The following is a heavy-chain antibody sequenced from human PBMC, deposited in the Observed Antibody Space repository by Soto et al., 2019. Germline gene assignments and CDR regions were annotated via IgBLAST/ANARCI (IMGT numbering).Heavy chain of an antibody. CDR3: ARGWYYYDSSGYYHYYGMDV. CDR1: GFTFSSYG. CDR2: IWYDGSNE. Sequence: GGSLRLSCAASGFTFSSYGMHWVRQAPGKGLEWVAVIWYDGSNEYYAYSVKGRFTISRDNSKNTLFLQMNSLRAEDTAVYYCARGWYYYDSSGYYHYYGMDVWGQGTTVTVSS. D-gene: IGHD3-22*01. J-gene: IGHJ6*02. V-gene: IGHV3-33*01.